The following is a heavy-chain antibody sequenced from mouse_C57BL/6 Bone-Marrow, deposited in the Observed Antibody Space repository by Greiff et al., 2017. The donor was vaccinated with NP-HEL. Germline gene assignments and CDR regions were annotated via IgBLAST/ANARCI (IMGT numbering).Heavy chain of an antibody. J-gene: IGHJ2*01. CDR2: IYPRSGNT. CDR3: ARWHYSNLYFDY. D-gene: IGHD2-5*01. Sequence: QVQLQQSGAELARPGASVKLSCKASGYTFTSYGISWVKQRTGQGLEWIGEIYPRSGNTYYNEKFKGKATLTADKSSSTAYMELRSLTSEDSAVYFCARWHYSNLYFDYWGQGTALTVSS. CDR1: GYTFTSYG. V-gene: IGHV1-81*01.